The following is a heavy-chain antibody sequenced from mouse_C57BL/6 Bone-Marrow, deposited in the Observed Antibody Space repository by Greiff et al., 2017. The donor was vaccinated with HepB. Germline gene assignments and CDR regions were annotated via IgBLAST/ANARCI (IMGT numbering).Heavy chain of an antibody. V-gene: IGHV1-64*01. D-gene: IGHD1-1*01. J-gene: IGHJ4*01. CDR1: GYTFTSYW. Sequence: VQLQQPGAELVKPGASVKLSCKASGYTFTSYWMHWVKQRPGQGLEWIGMIHPNSGSTNYNEKFKSKATLTVDKSSSTAYMQLSSLTSEDSAVYYCARGDYYNYGAYAMDYWGQGTSVTVSS. CDR2: IHPNSGST. CDR3: ARGDYYNYGAYAMDY.